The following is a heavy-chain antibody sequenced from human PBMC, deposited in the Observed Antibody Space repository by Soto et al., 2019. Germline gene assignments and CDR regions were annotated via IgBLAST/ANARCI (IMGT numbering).Heavy chain of an antibody. J-gene: IGHJ4*02. V-gene: IGHV3-53*01. CDR3: AKALWGSGYDYPPPYDY. CDR2: IGSGGST. Sequence: PGGSLRLSCAASGFTVSSNYMSWVRQAPGKGLEWVSVIGSGGSTYYADSVKGRFTISRDNSKNTLYLQMNSLRAEDTAVYYCAKALWGSGYDYPPPYDYWGQGTLVTVSS. CDR1: GFTVSSNY. D-gene: IGHD5-12*01.